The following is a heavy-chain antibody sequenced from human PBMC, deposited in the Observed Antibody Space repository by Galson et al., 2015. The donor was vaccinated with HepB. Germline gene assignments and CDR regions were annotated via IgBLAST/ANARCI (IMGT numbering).Heavy chain of an antibody. CDR1: GYSFITNG. CDR2: ISANSGKT. CDR3: ARDHRWYFDY. V-gene: IGHV1-18*04. J-gene: IGHJ4*02. D-gene: IGHD2-15*01. Sequence: SVKVSCKASGYSFITNGISWVRQAPGQGLEWMGWISANSGKTNYAQKYQNRVTLTRDTATSTVHMELRSLRSDDTAVYYCARDHRWYFDYWGQGSLVTVSS.